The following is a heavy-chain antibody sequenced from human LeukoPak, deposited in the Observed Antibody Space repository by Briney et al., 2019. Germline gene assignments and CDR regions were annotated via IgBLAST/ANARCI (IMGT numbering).Heavy chain of an antibody. J-gene: IGHJ4*02. CDR3: AREPILSHDFDY. CDR1: GFTFSSYS. D-gene: IGHD2/OR15-2a*01. Sequence: GGSLRLSCAASGFTFSSYSMNWVRQAPGKGLEWVSSISSSSGYIYYADSVKGRFTISRDNAKNSLYLQMNSLRAEDTAVYYCAREPILSHDFDYWGQGTLVTVSS. V-gene: IGHV3-21*01. CDR2: ISSSSGYI.